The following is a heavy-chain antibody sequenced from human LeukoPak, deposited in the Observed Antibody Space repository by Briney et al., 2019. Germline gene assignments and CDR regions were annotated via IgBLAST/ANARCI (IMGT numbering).Heavy chain of an antibody. V-gene: IGHV4-59*01. J-gene: IGHJ4*02. Sequence: PSETLSLTCAVSDDSISDYYRGWIRQPPGKGLEWIGYFHNSGTSTYNPSLKSRVTISADTSKNQFSLKLNSLTTADTAVYYCTRGAGWLIDYWGQGILVTVSS. D-gene: IGHD3-16*01. CDR1: DDSISDYY. CDR3: TRGAGWLIDY. CDR2: FHNSGTS.